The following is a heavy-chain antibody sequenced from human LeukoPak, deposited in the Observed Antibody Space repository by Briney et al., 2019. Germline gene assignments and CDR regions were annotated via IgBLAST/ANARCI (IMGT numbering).Heavy chain of an antibody. J-gene: IGHJ4*02. CDR1: GYTFTSYY. D-gene: IGHD3-16*01. CDR3: AIPRRGSYGPFDY. V-gene: IGHV1-46*01. CDR2: INPSGGST. Sequence: ASVKVSCKASGYTFTSYYMHWVRQAPGQGLEWMGIINPSGGSTSYAQKFQGRVTITTDESTSTAYMELSSLRSEDTAVYYCAIPRRGSYGPFDYWGQGTLVTVSS.